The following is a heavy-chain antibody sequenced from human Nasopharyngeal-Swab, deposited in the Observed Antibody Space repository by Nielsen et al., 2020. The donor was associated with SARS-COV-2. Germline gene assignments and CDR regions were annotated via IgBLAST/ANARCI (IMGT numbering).Heavy chain of an antibody. CDR1: GGSFSGYY. V-gene: IGHV4-34*01. D-gene: IGHD4-17*01. Sequence: SETLSLTCAVYGGSFSGYYWSWIRQPPGKGLEWIGSIYHSGSTYYNPSLKSRVTISVDTSKNQFSLKLSSVTAADTAVYYCARGTLLVTVTYNWFDPWGQGTLVTVSS. CDR2: IYHSGST. CDR3: ARGTLLVTVTYNWFDP. J-gene: IGHJ5*02.